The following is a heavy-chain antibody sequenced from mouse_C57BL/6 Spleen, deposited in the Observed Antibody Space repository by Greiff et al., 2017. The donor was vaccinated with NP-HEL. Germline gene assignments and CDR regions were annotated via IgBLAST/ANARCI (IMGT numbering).Heavy chain of an antibody. CDR2: ISSGSSTF. CDR1: GFTFSDYG. CDR3: ARWGLGRGIPIDC. Sequence: EVQLVESGGGLVKPGGSLKLSCAASGFTFSDYGMHWVRQAPEKGLEWVAYISSGSSTFYYADTVKGRFTIPRDNAKNTLFLQMTSLRSEETAMYYCARWGLGRGIPIDCWGQGTSVTVSS. D-gene: IGHD4-1*01. J-gene: IGHJ4*01. V-gene: IGHV5-17*01.